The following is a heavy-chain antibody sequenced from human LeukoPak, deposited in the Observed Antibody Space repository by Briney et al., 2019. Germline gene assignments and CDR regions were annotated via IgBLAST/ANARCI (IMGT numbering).Heavy chain of an antibody. CDR2: ISSSSSYI. CDR1: GFTFSSYA. V-gene: IGHV3-21*01. J-gene: IGHJ4*02. Sequence: GGSLRLSCAASGFTFSSYAMSWVRQAPGKGLEWVSPISSSSSYIYYADSVKGRFTISRDNAKNSLYLQMNSLRAEDTAVYYCARDQFGYGDYFDYWGQGTLVTVSS. CDR3: ARDQFGYGDYFDY. D-gene: IGHD4-17*01.